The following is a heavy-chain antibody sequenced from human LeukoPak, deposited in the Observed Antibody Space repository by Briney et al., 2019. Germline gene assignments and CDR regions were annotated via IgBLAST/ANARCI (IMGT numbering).Heavy chain of an antibody. CDR1: GFTFSNYA. Sequence: GGSLRLSCAASGFTFSNYAMSWVRQAPGKGLQWVSYISSSSSTIYYADSVKGRFTISRDNAKNSLYLQMNSLRAEDTAVYYCARALWFGETFPAYWGQGTLVTVSS. V-gene: IGHV3-48*01. J-gene: IGHJ4*02. CDR2: ISSSSSTI. D-gene: IGHD3-10*01. CDR3: ARALWFGETFPAY.